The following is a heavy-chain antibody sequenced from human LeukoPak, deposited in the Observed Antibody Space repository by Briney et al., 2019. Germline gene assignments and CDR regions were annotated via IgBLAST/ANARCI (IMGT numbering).Heavy chain of an antibody. CDR1: GFTVSSNF. Sequence: GGSLRLSCAASGFTVSSNFLSWVRQPPGKGLEWVSDIYSGGSTYYADSVKGRFTISRDNSKNTLYLQMNSLRAEDTAVYYCTRGGGGSFPHYWGQGTRVTVSS. CDR2: IYSGGST. D-gene: IGHD2-21*01. V-gene: IGHV3-53*05. CDR3: TRGGGGSFPHY. J-gene: IGHJ4*02.